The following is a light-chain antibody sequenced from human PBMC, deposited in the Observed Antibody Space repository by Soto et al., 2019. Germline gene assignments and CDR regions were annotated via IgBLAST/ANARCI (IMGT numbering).Light chain of an antibody. J-gene: IGKJ3*01. CDR3: QQYNTGGT. Sequence: DIQMTQSPSTLSASVGDRVTITCRASQSISSWLAWYQQKPGKAPKILIYDASSLESGVPSRFSGSGSGTEFTLTISSLQPDDFATYYCQQYNTGGTFGPGTKVDIK. CDR2: DAS. CDR1: QSISSW. V-gene: IGKV1-5*01.